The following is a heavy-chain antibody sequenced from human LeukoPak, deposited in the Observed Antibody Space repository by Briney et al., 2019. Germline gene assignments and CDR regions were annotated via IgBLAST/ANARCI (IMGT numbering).Heavy chain of an antibody. CDR3: AASQTYDYYYYMDV. CDR1: GGTFSSYA. D-gene: IGHD3-16*01. V-gene: IGHV1-2*02. Sequence: GASVKVSCKASGGTFSSYAISWVRQAPGQGLEWMGWINPNSGGTNYAQKFQGRVTMTRDTSISTAYMELSRLRSDDTAVYYCAASQTYDYYYYMDVWGKGTTVTVSS. CDR2: INPNSGGT. J-gene: IGHJ6*03.